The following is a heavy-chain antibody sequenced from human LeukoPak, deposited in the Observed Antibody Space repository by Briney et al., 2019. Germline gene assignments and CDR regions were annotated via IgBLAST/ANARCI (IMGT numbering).Heavy chain of an antibody. V-gene: IGHV3-30*02. CDR3: AKPPQDRTD. CDR2: IRYDGSNK. Sequence: GGSLRLPCAASGFTFSSYGMHWVRQAPGKGLEWVAFIRYDGSNKYYAESVKGRFTISRDNSKNTLYLQMNSLRAEDTAVYYCAKPPQDRTDWGQGTLVTVSS. D-gene: IGHD3-22*01. J-gene: IGHJ1*01. CDR1: GFTFSSYG.